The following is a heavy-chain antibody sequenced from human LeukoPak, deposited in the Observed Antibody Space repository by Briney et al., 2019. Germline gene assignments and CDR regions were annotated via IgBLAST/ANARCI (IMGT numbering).Heavy chain of an antibody. Sequence: GGSLRLSCAASGFTFSDYYMSWIRQAPGKGLEGVSYISSSGSTIYYADSVKGRFTISRDNAKNSLYLQMNSLRAEDTAVYYCAREIVGVRASSWFDPWGQGTLVTVSS. CDR1: GFTFSDYY. CDR3: AREIVGVRASSWFDP. CDR2: ISSSGSTI. V-gene: IGHV3-11*01. J-gene: IGHJ5*02. D-gene: IGHD3-10*01.